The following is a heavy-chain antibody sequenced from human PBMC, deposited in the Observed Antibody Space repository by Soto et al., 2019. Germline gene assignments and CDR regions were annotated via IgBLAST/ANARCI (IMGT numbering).Heavy chain of an antibody. CDR2: IYYSGST. J-gene: IGHJ5*02. V-gene: IGHV4-31*03. CDR1: GGSISSGGYY. D-gene: IGHD6-13*01. Sequence: PSETLSLPCTVSGGSISSGGYYWSWIRQHPGKGLEWIGYIYYSGSTYYNPSLKSRVTISVDTSKNPFSLKLRSVTAADTAVYYCARVRGAAAGRGSWFDPWGQGTLVTVSS. CDR3: ARVRGAAAGRGSWFDP.